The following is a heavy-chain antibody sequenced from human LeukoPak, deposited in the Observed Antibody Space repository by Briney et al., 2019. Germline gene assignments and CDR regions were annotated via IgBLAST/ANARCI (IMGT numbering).Heavy chain of an antibody. Sequence: GASVKVSCKASGYTFTGYYMHWVRQAPGQGLEWMGWINPNSGGTNYAQKFQGRVTMTRDTSISTAYMELSSLRSDDTAVYYCARARGTSSTNFFYYIDVWGKGTTVTVSS. J-gene: IGHJ6*03. CDR1: GYTFTGYY. CDR2: INPNSGGT. D-gene: IGHD3-16*01. V-gene: IGHV1-2*02. CDR3: ARARGTSSTNFFYYIDV.